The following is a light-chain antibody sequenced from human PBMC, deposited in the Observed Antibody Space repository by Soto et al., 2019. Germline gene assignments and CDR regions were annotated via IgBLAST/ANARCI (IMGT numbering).Light chain of an antibody. Sequence: DIQMTQSPSTLSASVGDRVTITCRASQSISSWLAWYQQKPGKAPKLLIYKASSLESGVPSRFSRSGSGTEFTLTISSLQPDDFATYYCQQYNSYSPWTFGQGTKVDI. CDR1: QSISSW. J-gene: IGKJ1*01. CDR3: QQYNSYSPWT. V-gene: IGKV1-5*03. CDR2: KAS.